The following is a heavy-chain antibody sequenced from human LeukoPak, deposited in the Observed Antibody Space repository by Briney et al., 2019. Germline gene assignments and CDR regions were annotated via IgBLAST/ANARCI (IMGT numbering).Heavy chain of an antibody. CDR1: GYSFTSYW. D-gene: IGHD1-1*01. CDR2: IYPDGSDT. V-gene: IGHV5-51*01. J-gene: IGHJ4*02. Sequence: GESLKISCKGSGYSFTSYWIAWVRQMPGKGLEWMGIIYPDGSDTRYSPSFQSQVTISADKSINTAYLQWSTLKASDTAMYYCARRVGTYYSFDYWGQGTLVTVSS. CDR3: ARRVGTYYSFDY.